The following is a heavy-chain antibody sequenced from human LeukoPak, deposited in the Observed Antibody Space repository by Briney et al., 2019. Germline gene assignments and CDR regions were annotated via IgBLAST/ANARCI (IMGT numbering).Heavy chain of an antibody. CDR3: AKDSGSRWDYYFDN. CDR1: GFTFSTST. D-gene: IGHD6-13*01. J-gene: IGHJ4*01. Sequence: GGSLRLSCAASGFTFSTSTMHWVRQAPGKGLEWVSLISGDGGDTYYADSVEGRFTISRDNSKNSLYLQLNSLRTDDTAFYYCAKDSGSRWDYYFDNWGQGTLVTVSS. V-gene: IGHV3-43*02. CDR2: ISGDGGDT.